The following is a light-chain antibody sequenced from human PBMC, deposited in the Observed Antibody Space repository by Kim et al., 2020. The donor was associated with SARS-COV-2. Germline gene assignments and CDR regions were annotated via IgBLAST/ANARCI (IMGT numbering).Light chain of an antibody. CDR3: QSSDSRVVV. J-gene: IGLJ2*01. CDR1: ALPSQS. CDR2: KDT. Sequence: SYELTQPPSVSVSPGQTARITCSGDALPSQSTFWYQQKAGQAPRLVIYKDTERPSGVPGRFSGSTSGTTVTLTISGVLAEDEADYYCQSSDSRVVVFGGGTKLTVL. V-gene: IGLV3-25*03.